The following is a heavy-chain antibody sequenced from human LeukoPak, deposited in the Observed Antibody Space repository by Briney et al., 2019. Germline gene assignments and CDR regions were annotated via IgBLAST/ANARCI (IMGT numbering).Heavy chain of an antibody. CDR1: GGSMTNYY. J-gene: IGHJ4*01. D-gene: IGHD1-26*01. CDR2: IYSSGST. V-gene: IGHV4-4*07. CDR3: AWSTDY. Sequence: SETLSLTCTVSGGSMTNYYWNWIRQPAGKGLEWIGHIYSSGSTNYNPSLKSRVTMSVDTSKKQFFLNLMSVTAADTAVYYCAWSTDYWGHGILVTVSS.